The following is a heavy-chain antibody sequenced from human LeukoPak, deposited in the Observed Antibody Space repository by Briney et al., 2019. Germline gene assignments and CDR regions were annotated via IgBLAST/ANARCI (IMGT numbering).Heavy chain of an antibody. CDR1: CGYLSTCY. CDR3: ASVGCGFVDS. Sequence: SETLSLSYIVSCGYLSTCYWSWIRQPPGKGLEWIGYSYNSGSTYCNPSLKTRVTISVDTSKNQFSLKLTSVTAADTAVYYCASVGCGFVDSWGQGTLVTVSS. CDR2: SYNSGST. J-gene: IGHJ4*02. V-gene: IGHV4-59*01. D-gene: IGHD5-12*01.